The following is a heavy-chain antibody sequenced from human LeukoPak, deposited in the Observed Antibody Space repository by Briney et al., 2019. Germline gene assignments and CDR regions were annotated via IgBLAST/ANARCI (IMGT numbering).Heavy chain of an antibody. D-gene: IGHD6-13*01. J-gene: IGHJ3*02. V-gene: IGHV4-59*08. CDR2: IYYSGST. Sequence: SEALSLTRPLSGASTRSYYWGSIRQPPGKGLEWIGYIYYSGSTNYNPSLKSRVTISVDTSKNQFSLKLSSVTAADTAVYYCGSPHLAAAPRNGFDIWGQGTMVTVSS. CDR1: GASTRSYY. CDR3: GSPHLAAAPRNGFDI.